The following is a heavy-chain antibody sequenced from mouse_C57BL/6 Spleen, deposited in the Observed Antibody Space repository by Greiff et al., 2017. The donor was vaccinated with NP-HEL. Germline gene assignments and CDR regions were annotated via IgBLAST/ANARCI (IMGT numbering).Heavy chain of an antibody. CDR1: GYTFTSYW. Sequence: QVQLQQPGAELVKPGASVKLSCKASGYTFTSYWMHWVKQRPGQGLEWIGMIHPNSGSTNYNEKFKSKATLTVDKSSSTAYMQLSSLTSEDSAVYYCARSDDSYYFDYWGQGSTLTVSS. J-gene: IGHJ2*01. D-gene: IGHD2-4*01. CDR3: ARSDDSYYFDY. CDR2: IHPNSGST. V-gene: IGHV1-64*01.